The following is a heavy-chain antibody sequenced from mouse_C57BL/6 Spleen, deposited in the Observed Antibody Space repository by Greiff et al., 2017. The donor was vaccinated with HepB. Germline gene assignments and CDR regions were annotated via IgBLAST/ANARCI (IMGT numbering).Heavy chain of an antibody. Sequence: EVMLVESGGGLVKPGGSLKLSCAASGFTFSSYAMSWVRQTPEKRLEWVATISDGGSYTYYPDKVKGRFTISIDNTKNNLYLQMSHLKSEDTAMYYCARDIVWGTGTTVTVSS. CDR1: GFTFSSYA. CDR3: ARDIV. CDR2: ISDGGSYT. J-gene: IGHJ1*03. V-gene: IGHV5-4*01.